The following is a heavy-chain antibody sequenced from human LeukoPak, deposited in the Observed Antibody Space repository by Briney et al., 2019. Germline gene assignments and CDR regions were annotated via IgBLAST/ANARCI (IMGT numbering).Heavy chain of an antibody. CDR3: ARINYFDSTGYGGEMDY. Sequence: GGSLRLSCAASGFTFSSYEMNWVRQAPGKGLEWISYISGSGTTISYANPVKGRFTISRDNAMNSVYLQMTGLRVEDTAVYFCARINYFDSTGYGGEMDYWGQGNLVTVSS. V-gene: IGHV3-48*03. CDR2: ISGSGTTI. CDR1: GFTFSSYE. D-gene: IGHD3-22*01. J-gene: IGHJ4*02.